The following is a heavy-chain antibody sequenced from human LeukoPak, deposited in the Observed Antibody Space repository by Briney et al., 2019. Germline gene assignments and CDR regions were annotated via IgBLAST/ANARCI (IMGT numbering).Heavy chain of an antibody. CDR1: GFTFSSYG. J-gene: IGHJ4*02. V-gene: IGHV3-7*01. CDR2: INQDGSEK. D-gene: IGHD6-13*01. CDR3: ARDIPAPGICFDS. Sequence: PGGSLRLSCAASGFTFSSYGMHWVRQAPGKGLEWVANINQDGSEKYYVDSVKGRFTISRDNTKNSLYLQMNSLRAEDTAVYYCARDIPAPGICFDSWGQGTLVTVSS.